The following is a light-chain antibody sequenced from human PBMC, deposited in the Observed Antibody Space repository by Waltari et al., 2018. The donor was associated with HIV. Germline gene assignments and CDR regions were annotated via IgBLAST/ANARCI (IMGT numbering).Light chain of an antibody. Sequence: QSALSQPASVSGSPGQSITISCTGTSSDVGGYNYVSWYQQHPGKAPKLMIYDVSNRPSGVSNRCACSNAGNTASLTISGLQAEDEADYYCSSYTSSTTRPDVSGTGTKVTFL. CDR2: DVS. CDR3: SSYTSSTTRPDV. CDR1: SSDVGGYNY. V-gene: IGLV2-14*03. J-gene: IGLJ1*01.